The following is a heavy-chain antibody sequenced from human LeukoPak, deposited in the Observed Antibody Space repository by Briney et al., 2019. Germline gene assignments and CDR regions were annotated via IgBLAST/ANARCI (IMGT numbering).Heavy chain of an antibody. Sequence: GGTLRLSCAASGFTVSTTYMSWVRQAPGKGLEWVSIIYTGGSTYYAHSVKGRFTISRDNSKNTVYLQMNSLRAEDTAVYFCARDLGTNDAFDIWGQGTMLTVSS. D-gene: IGHD7-27*01. CDR1: GFTVSTTY. CDR2: IYTGGST. J-gene: IGHJ3*02. CDR3: ARDLGTNDAFDI. V-gene: IGHV3-53*01.